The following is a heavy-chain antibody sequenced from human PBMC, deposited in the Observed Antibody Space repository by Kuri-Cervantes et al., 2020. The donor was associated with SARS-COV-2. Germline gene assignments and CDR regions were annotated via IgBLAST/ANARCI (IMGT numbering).Heavy chain of an antibody. J-gene: IGHJ4*02. D-gene: IGHD6-13*01. Sequence: SQTLSLTCAVYGGSFSGYYWGWIRQPLGKGLEWIGSIYYSGSTYYNPSLKSRVTISVDTSKNQFSLKLSSVTAADTAVYYCARHGLDPRSSWYLLPQIDYWGQGTLVTVSS. CDR3: ARHGLDPRSSWYLLPQIDY. CDR2: IYYSGST. V-gene: IGHV4-39*01. CDR1: GGSFSGYY.